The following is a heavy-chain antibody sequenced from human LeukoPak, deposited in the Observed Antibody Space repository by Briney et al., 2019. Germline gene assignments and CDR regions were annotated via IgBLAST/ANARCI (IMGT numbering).Heavy chain of an antibody. Sequence: SVKVSCKASGGTFSSYAISWVRQARGQGLEWMGEIIPIFGTADYAQKFQGRVTITADESTTTAYMELSSLTSEDTAVYYCARATLAAAGITHFDYWGEGTLVTVSS. CDR1: GGTFSSYA. CDR2: IIPIFGTA. J-gene: IGHJ4*02. D-gene: IGHD6-13*01. CDR3: ARATLAAAGITHFDY. V-gene: IGHV1-69*13.